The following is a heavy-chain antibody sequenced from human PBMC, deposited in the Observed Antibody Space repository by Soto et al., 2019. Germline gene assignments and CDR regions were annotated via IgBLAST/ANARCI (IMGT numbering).Heavy chain of an antibody. V-gene: IGHV3-15*07. Sequence: PGGSLRLSCAASGFTFSYTWMNWVRQAPGKGLEWVARIKSKTDGETTDYAAPVKGRFTISRDDSKQTLYLQMMSLKTEDTAVYYCTTDHRGSGSPPDYYYYYMDVWGKGTTVTVSS. CDR1: GFTFSYTW. D-gene: IGHD3-10*01. J-gene: IGHJ6*03. CDR3: TTDHRGSGSPPDYYYYYMDV. CDR2: IKSKTDGETT.